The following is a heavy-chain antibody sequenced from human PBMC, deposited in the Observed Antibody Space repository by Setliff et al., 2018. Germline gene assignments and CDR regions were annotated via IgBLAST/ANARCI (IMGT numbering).Heavy chain of an antibody. CDR1: GVAFSSYA. CDR2: IIPVIDTT. CDR3: ARGRDGYNANAYEI. Sequence: SSVNVSCQASGVAFSSYALTWVRQAPVQGLEWMGRIIPVIDTTDYAENFQGRVTFTADESTKTAYMDLRSLRSEDTAIYYCARGRDGYNANAYEIWGQGTMVTVSS. J-gene: IGHJ3*02. D-gene: IGHD5-12*01. V-gene: IGHV1-69*11.